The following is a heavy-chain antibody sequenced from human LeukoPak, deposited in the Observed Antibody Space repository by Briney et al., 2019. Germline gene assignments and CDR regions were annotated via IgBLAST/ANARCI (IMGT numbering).Heavy chain of an antibody. CDR2: IRYDGSNK. V-gene: IGHV3-30*02. Sequence: GGSLRLSCAASGFTFSSYGMHWVRQAPGKGLEWVAFIRYDGSNKYYADSVKGRFTISRDNSKNTLYLQMNSLRAEDTAVYYCAKDPALYYYDSSGYYSDFDYWGQGTLVTVSS. J-gene: IGHJ4*02. CDR1: GFTFSSYG. D-gene: IGHD3-22*01. CDR3: AKDPALYYYDSSGYYSDFDY.